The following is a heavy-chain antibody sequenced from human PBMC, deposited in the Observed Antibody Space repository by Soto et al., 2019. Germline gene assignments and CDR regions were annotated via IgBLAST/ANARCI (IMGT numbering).Heavy chain of an antibody. CDR1: GFTFSTYS. V-gene: IGHV3-48*02. J-gene: IGHJ4*02. Sequence: GGSLRLSCASSGFTFSTYSMNWVRQAPGKGLEWVSYISGTSSAMYYADSVKGRFTISRDNAKNSLYLQMNSLRDEDTAVYYCARGLCDIWGQGTLVTVSS. CDR3: ARGLCDI. D-gene: IGHD3-16*01. CDR2: ISGTSSAM.